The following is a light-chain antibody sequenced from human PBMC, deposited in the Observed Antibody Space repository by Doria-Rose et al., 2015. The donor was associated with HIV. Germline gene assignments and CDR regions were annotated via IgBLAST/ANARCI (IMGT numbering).Light chain of an antibody. V-gene: IGLV2-8*01. CDR2: EVT. J-gene: IGLJ3*02. CDR3: TTYAGANILV. CDR1: SGDVGAYNY. Sequence: TISCTGTSGDVGAYNYVSWYQQYPYKAPKLMIFEVTKRPPGVPDRFSGSKSGNTASLTVSGLQVEDEADYYCTTYAGANILVFGGGTKLTVL.